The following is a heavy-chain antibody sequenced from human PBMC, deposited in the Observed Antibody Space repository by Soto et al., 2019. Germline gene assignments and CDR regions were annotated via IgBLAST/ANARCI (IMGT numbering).Heavy chain of an antibody. CDR2: MNHGGST. V-gene: IGHV4-34*01. D-gene: IGHD3-10*01. Sequence: TLSLTCDVYGGSFSDYYWSWIRQPPGKGLEWIGEMNHGGSTSYNPSLKSRVTISVDTSKNQFSLKLRSVTVADTAVYYCARVQYYYGSGSYYSYYYAMDVWGQGTTVTVSS. J-gene: IGHJ6*02. CDR1: GGSFSDYY. CDR3: ARVQYYYGSGSYYSYYYAMDV.